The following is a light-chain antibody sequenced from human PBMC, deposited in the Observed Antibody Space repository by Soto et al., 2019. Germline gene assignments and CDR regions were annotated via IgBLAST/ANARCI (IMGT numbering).Light chain of an antibody. CDR2: VGTGGIVG. V-gene: IGLV9-49*01. J-gene: IGLJ3*02. CDR3: GADQGSGSNWVWV. CDR1: SGYSNYK. Sequence: QLVLTQPPSASASLGASVTLTCTLSSGYSNYKVDWYQQRPGKGPRFVMRVGTGGIVGSKGDGIPDRFSVLGSGLNRYLTKKNIEEGDEGDYHGGADQGSGSNWVWVLGGGTKPTVL.